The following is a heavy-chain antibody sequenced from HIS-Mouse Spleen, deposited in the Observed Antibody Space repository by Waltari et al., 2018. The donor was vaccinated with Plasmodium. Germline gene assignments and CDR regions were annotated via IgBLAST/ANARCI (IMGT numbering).Heavy chain of an antibody. J-gene: IGHJ4*02. CDR1: GGSISSSSYY. D-gene: IGHD1-7*01. V-gene: IGHV4-39*07. CDR3: ARDRITGTSYFDY. CDR2: IYYSGST. Sequence: GRAKPSETLSLTCTVSGGSISSSSYYWGWIRQPPGKGLEWIGSIYYSGSTYYNPSLKSRVTISVDTSKNQFSLKLSSVTAADTAVYYCARDRITGTSYFDYWGQGTLVTVSS.